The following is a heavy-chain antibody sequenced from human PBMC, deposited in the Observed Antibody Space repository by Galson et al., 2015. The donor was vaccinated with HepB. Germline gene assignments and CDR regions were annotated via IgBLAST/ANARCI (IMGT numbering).Heavy chain of an antibody. D-gene: IGHD2-15*01. J-gene: IGHJ4*02. Sequence: SLRLSCAASGFDFGNYGMHWVRQAPGKGLEWMALIWEDGSNKHYADSLKGRFRISRDNAKNTLFLEADSVRAEDTAVYYCARGDATTTVAALDYWGPGVLVTVSS. V-gene: IGHV3-33*01. CDR2: IWEDGSNK. CDR1: GFDFGNYG. CDR3: ARGDATTTVAALDY.